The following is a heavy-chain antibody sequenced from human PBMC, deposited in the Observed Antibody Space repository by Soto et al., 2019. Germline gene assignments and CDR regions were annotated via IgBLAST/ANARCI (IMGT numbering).Heavy chain of an antibody. V-gene: IGHV4-59*01. J-gene: IGHJ5*02. CDR2: IYFDGNT. Sequence: QVQLQESGPGLVKPSETLFLTCTVSGGSITSYYWSWIRQPPGKGLEWIGYIYFDGNTNYNPSLKSRATISLYTSKNQFFLSLSSVTAADTAVYYCAIQLDVGYDIFFDPWGQGTLVTVSS. CDR1: GGSITSYY. CDR3: AIQLDVGYDIFFDP. D-gene: IGHD3-9*01.